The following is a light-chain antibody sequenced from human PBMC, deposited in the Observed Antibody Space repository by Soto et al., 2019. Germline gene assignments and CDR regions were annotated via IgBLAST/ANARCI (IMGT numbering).Light chain of an antibody. V-gene: IGKV4-1*01. Sequence: DIVMTQSPDSLAVSLGERATINCKSSQSVLYNSNNKNYLAWYQLKPGQPPKLLIYWASTRESGVPDRFSGSESGTDFTLTISSLQAEDVAVYYCQQYYSLPYTFGQGTKLEIK. CDR3: QQYYSLPYT. CDR1: QSVLYNSNNKNY. J-gene: IGKJ2*01. CDR2: WAS.